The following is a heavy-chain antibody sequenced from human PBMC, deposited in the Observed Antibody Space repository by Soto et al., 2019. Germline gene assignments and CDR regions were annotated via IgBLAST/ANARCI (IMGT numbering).Heavy chain of an antibody. Sequence: SVKVSFKASGGTFSSYAISWVRQAPGQGLEWMGGIIPIFGTANYAQKFQGRVTITADKSTSTAYMELSSLRPEDTAVYYCARTPFGHYDFWSGSTALFDYWGQGTLVTVSS. CDR3: ARTPFGHYDFWSGSTALFDY. J-gene: IGHJ4*02. D-gene: IGHD3-3*01. V-gene: IGHV1-69*06. CDR1: GGTFSSYA. CDR2: IIPIFGTA.